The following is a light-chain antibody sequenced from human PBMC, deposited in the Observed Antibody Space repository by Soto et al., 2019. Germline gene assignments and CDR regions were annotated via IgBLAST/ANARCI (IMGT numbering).Light chain of an antibody. CDR1: QGVSSF. Sequence: EIVLTPSPAALSLSPGDRATLSCRASQGVSSFLAWYQQLPGQAPRLLIYGASTRATGIPARFSGSGSGTEFTLTISSLQSEDFAVYYCQQYNNWPRTFGQGTKVDIK. J-gene: IGKJ1*01. CDR2: GAS. CDR3: QQYNNWPRT. V-gene: IGKV3-15*01.